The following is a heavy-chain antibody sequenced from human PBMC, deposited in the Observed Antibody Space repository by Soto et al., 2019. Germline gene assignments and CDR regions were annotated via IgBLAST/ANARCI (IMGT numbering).Heavy chain of an antibody. Sequence: VGSLRLSCAASGFTFSSYWMSWVRQAPGKGLEWVANIKQDGSEKYYVDSVKGRFTISRDNAKNSLYLQMNSLRAEDTAVYYCARDQLDYYYYYYGMDVWGQGTTVTVSS. CDR1: GFTFSSYW. CDR3: ARDQLDYYYYYYGMDV. D-gene: IGHD1-1*01. V-gene: IGHV3-7*01. CDR2: IKQDGSEK. J-gene: IGHJ6*02.